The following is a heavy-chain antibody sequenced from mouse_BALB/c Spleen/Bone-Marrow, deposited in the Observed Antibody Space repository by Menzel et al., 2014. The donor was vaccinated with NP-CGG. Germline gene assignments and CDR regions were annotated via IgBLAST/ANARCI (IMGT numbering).Heavy chain of an antibody. CDR3: TRQYGNYYAMDY. J-gene: IGHJ4*01. D-gene: IGHD2-10*02. Sequence: QVQLQQSGAELVRPGASVKVSCKASGYTFTSYWINWVKQRPGQGLEWIGNIYPSDSYTNYNQNFKDKATLTVDKSSSTAYMQLSSPTSVDSAVYYCTRQYGNYYAMDYWGQGTSVTVSS. CDR1: GYTFTSYW. V-gene: IGHV1-69*02. CDR2: IYPSDSYT.